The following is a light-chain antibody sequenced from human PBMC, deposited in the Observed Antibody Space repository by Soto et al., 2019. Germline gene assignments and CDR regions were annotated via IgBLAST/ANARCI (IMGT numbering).Light chain of an antibody. CDR3: HQRSTWPFT. CDR1: QSISSY. V-gene: IGKV3-11*01. CDR2: DAS. J-gene: IGKJ3*01. Sequence: EIVLTQSPATLSLSPGERATLSCRASQSISSYLAWYQQKPDQAPRLLIYDASNRATGIPARFSGSGSGTDFPLTISSLEPEDFAVYYSHQRSTWPFTFGPGTKVDIK.